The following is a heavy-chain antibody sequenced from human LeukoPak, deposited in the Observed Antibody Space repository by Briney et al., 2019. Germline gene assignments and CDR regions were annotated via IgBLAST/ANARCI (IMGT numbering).Heavy chain of an antibody. CDR3: ARGTVLGGYGDYEGVDY. CDR1: GFTFSSYA. J-gene: IGHJ4*02. Sequence: GGSLRLSCAASGFTFSSYAMHWVRQAPGKGLEWVAVISYDGSNKYYADSVKGRFTISRDNSKNTLYLQMNSLRAEDTAVYYCARGTVLGGYGDYEGVDYWGQGTLLTVSS. V-gene: IGHV3-30-3*01. CDR2: ISYDGSNK. D-gene: IGHD4-17*01.